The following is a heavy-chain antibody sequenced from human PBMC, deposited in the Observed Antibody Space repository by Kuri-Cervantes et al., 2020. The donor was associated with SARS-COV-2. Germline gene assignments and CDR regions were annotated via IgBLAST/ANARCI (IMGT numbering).Heavy chain of an antibody. D-gene: IGHD1-26*01. J-gene: IGHJ4*02. CDR2: IDPSDSYT. CDR1: GYRFTSYW. V-gene: IGHV5-10-1*01. Sequence: KVSCKGCGYRFTSYWISWVRQMPGKGLEWMGRIDPSDSYTNYSPSFQGHVTISADKSISTAYLQWSSLKASDTAMYYCARQGWELFQWSSDFDYWGQGTLVTVSS. CDR3: ARQGWELFQWSSDFDY.